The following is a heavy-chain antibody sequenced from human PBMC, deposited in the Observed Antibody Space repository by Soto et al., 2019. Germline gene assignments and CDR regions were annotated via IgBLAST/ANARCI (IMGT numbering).Heavy chain of an antibody. J-gene: IGHJ5*02. CDR3: ARVSPIFGVVTIGDNWFDP. CDR2: IYYSGST. V-gene: IGHV4-30-4*01. Sequence: SETLSLTCTVSGGSISSGDYYWSWIRQPPGKGLEWIGYIYYSGSTYYNPSLKSRVTISVDTSKNQFSLKLSSVTAADTAVYYCARVSPIFGVVTIGDNWFDPWGQGTLGTVSS. CDR1: GGSISSGDYY. D-gene: IGHD3-3*01.